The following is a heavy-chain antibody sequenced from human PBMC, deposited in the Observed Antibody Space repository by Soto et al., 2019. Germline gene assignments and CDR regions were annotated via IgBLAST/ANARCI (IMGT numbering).Heavy chain of an antibody. CDR1: GGSFSGYY. D-gene: IGHD2-15*01. CDR3: ARGLGYCSGGSCYRDAFDI. CDR2: INHSGST. V-gene: IGHV4-34*01. J-gene: IGHJ3*02. Sequence: QVQLQQWGAGLLKPSETLSLTCAVYGGSFSGYYWSWIRQPPGKGLEWIGEINHSGSTNYNPSLKSRVTISVDTSKNQFSLKLSSMTAADTAVYYCARGLGYCSGGSCYRDAFDIWGQGTMVTVSS.